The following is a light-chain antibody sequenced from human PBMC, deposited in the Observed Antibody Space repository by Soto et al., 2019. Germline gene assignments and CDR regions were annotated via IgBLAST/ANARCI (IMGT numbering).Light chain of an antibody. CDR2: GAS. J-gene: IGKJ4*01. V-gene: IGKV3-20*01. Sequence: EIVLTQSPGTLSLSPGERATLSCRASQSVRSNELAWYQQKPGRAPRLLIYGASSRATALPDRVSGSGSGTDFTLNISRLEPDDFAVYYCQQYGSSPLTFGGGTKVEFK. CDR1: QSVRSNE. CDR3: QQYGSSPLT.